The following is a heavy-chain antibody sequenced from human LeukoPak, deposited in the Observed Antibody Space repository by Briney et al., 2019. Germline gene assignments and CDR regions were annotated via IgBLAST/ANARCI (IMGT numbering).Heavy chain of an antibody. CDR3: AVEMATNNAFDI. Sequence: SETLSLTCAVYGGSFSGYYWSWIRQPPGKGLEWIGEINHSGSTNYNPSLKSRVTISVDTSKNQFSLKLSSVTAADTAVYYCAVEMATNNAFDIWGQGTMVTVSS. CDR2: INHSGST. V-gene: IGHV4-34*01. CDR1: GGSFSGYY. J-gene: IGHJ3*02. D-gene: IGHD5-24*01.